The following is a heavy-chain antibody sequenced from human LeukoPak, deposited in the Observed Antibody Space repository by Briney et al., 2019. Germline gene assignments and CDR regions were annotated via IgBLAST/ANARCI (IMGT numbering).Heavy chain of an antibody. CDR1: GFTFSSYE. CDR3: ASSGSYRYYYYYYYMDV. V-gene: IGHV3-53*01. Sequence: GGSLRLSCAASGFTFSSYEMNWVRQAPGKGLEWVSVIYSGGSTYYADSVKGRFTISRDNSKNTLYLQMNSLRAEDTAVYYCASSGSYRYYYYYYYMDVWGKGTTVTISS. J-gene: IGHJ6*03. CDR2: IYSGGST. D-gene: IGHD1-26*01.